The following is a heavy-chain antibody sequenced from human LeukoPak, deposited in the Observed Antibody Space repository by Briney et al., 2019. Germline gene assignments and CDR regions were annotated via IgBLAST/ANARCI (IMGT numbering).Heavy chain of an antibody. Sequence: SETLSLTCTVSGGSISSGSYYWSWIRQPAGKGLEWIGRIYTSGSTNYNPSLKSRVTISTDASKNQFSLNLSSVTAADTAVYYCARDVATAPDDWGQGTLVTVPS. CDR1: GGSISSGSYY. J-gene: IGHJ4*02. CDR3: ARDVATAPDD. CDR2: IYTSGST. D-gene: IGHD1-26*01. V-gene: IGHV4-61*02.